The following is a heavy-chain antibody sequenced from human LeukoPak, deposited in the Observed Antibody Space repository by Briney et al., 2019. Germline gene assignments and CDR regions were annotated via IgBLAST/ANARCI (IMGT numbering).Heavy chain of an antibody. CDR2: ISDYNGNT. D-gene: IGHD6-13*01. Sequence: ASVKVSCKASGYTFTSYGISWVRQAPGQGLEWMGWISDYNGNTNYAQKLQGRVTMTTDTSTSTAYMELRSLRSDDTAVYYCARARIAAAENYYYYYMDVWGKGTTVTVSS. CDR1: GYTFTSYG. V-gene: IGHV1-18*01. J-gene: IGHJ6*03. CDR3: ARARIAAAENYYYYYMDV.